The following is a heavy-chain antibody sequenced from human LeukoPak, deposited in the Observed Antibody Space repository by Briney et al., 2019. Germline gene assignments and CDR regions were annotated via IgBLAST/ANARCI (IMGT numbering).Heavy chain of an antibody. Sequence: SETLSLTCAVYGGSFSGYYWSWIRQPPGKGLEWIGEINHSGSTNYNPSLKSRVTISVDTSKNQFSLKLSSVTAADTAVYYCARYGDIAAPGNPLDYGGQGTLVP. D-gene: IGHD6-13*01. J-gene: IGHJ4*02. CDR3: ARYGDIAAPGNPLDY. CDR2: INHSGST. V-gene: IGHV4-34*01. CDR1: GGSFSGYY.